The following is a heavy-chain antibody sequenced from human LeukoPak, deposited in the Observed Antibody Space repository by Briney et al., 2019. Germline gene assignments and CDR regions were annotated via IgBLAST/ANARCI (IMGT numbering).Heavy chain of an antibody. Sequence: GRSLRLSCAASGFTFSSYGMHWVRQAPGKGLEWVAVISYDGSNKYYADSVKGRFTISRDNSKNTLYLQMNSLRAEDTAVYYCAKDLCSGGSCWGYWGQGTLVTVSS. CDR2: ISYDGSNK. D-gene: IGHD2-15*01. V-gene: IGHV3-30*18. CDR3: AKDLCSGGSCWGY. CDR1: GFTFSSYG. J-gene: IGHJ4*02.